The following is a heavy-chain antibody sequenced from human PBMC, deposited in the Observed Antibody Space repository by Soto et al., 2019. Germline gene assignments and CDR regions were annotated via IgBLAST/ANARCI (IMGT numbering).Heavy chain of an antibody. D-gene: IGHD1-26*01. CDR2: ISGSGGST. CDR1: GFTFSSYA. V-gene: IGHV3-23*01. Sequence: GESLKISCAASGFTFSSYAMSWVRQAPGKGLEWVSAISGSGGSTYYADSVKGRFTISRDNSKNTLYLQMNSLRAEDTAVYYCAKKGYSGGGYWGQGTLVTVSS. J-gene: IGHJ4*02. CDR3: AKKGYSGGGY.